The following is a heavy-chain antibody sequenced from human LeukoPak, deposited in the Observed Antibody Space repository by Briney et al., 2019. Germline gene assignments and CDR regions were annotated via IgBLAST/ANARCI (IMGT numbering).Heavy chain of an antibody. V-gene: IGHV3-11*06. J-gene: IGHJ6*02. D-gene: IGHD4-11*01. CDR1: GFTFSDYY. CDR3: ARAPHYSNYGPYYYGMGV. CDR2: ISSSSSYT. Sequence: GGSLRLSCAASGFTFSDYYMSWIRQAPGKGLEWVSYISSSSSYTNYADSVKGRFTISRDNAKNSLYLQMNSLRAEDTAVYYCARAPHYSNYGPYYYGMGVWGQGTTVTVSS.